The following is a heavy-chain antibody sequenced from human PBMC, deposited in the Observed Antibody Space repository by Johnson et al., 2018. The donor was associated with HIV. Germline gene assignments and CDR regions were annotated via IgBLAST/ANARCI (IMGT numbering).Heavy chain of an antibody. CDR3: TTEGDAFNI. CDR2: VKTISDGGTA. V-gene: IGHV3-15*01. CDR1: GFTFSDAW. Sequence: VQLVESGGDLVKPGGSLRLSCAASGFTFSDAWMNWVRQAPGKGLEWVGRVKTISDGGTADYAAPVRGRFTLPSDDSKNTVYLQMNSLKSEDTAVYYCTTEGDAFNIWGQGTMVTVSS. J-gene: IGHJ3*02.